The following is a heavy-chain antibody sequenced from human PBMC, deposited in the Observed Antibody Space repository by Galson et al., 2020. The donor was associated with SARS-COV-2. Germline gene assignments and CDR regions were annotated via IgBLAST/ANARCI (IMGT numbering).Heavy chain of an antibody. Sequence: SGFTFSTYWMSWVRQSPGKGLEWVAIINEDGSTQYFMDSVKGRFTISRDNAKNSVYLQMNSLRAADTAVYYCVRDYFRSGTHWGQGTLVTVSA. J-gene: IGHJ4*02. CDR3: VRDYFRSGTH. V-gene: IGHV3-7*01. CDR1: GFTFSTYW. D-gene: IGHD3-10*01. CDR2: INEDGSTQ.